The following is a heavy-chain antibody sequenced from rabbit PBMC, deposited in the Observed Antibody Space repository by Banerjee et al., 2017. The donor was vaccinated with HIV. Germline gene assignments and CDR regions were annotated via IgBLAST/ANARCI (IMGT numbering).Heavy chain of an antibody. D-gene: IGHD1-1*01. CDR1: GFTFSEKAV. CDR3: ARDTSSSFSSYGMDL. CDR2: INVVTGKA. V-gene: IGHV1S45*01. J-gene: IGHJ6*01. Sequence: QEQLEESGGGLVKPEGSLTLTCKASGFTFSEKAVMCWVRQAPGKGLEWIACINVVTGKAVYASWAKGRFTFSKTSSTTVTLQMTRLTAADTATYFCARDTSSSFSSYGMDLWGPGTLVTVS.